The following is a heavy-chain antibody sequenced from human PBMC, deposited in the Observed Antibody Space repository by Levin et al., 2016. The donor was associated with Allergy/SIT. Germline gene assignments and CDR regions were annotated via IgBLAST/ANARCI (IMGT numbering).Heavy chain of an antibody. J-gene: IGHJ4*02. CDR2: IIPIFGTA. CDR3: ARGSLPILTGYQTYYFDY. D-gene: IGHD3-9*01. Sequence: WVRQAPGQGLEWMGGIIPIFGTANYAQKFQGRVTITADESTSTAYMELISLRSEDTAVYYCARGSLPILTGYQTYYFDYWGQGTLVTVSS. V-gene: IGHV1-69*01.